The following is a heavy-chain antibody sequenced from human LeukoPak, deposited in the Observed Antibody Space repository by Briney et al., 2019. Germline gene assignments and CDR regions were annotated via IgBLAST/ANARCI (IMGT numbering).Heavy chain of an antibody. CDR1: GFTFSSYG. CDR2: IYSSGST. V-gene: IGHV3-53*01. CDR3: ARADRGYSSGWYDSEYYFDY. J-gene: IGHJ4*02. Sequence: PGGSLRLSCAASGFTFSSYGMHWVRQAPGKGLEWVSVIYSSGSTYYADSVKGRFTISRDNSRNTLYLQMNSLRAEDTAVYYCARADRGYSSGWYDSEYYFDYWGQGTLVTVSS. D-gene: IGHD6-19*01.